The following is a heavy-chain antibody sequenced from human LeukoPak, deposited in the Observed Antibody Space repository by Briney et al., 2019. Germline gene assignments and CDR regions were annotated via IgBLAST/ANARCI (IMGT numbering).Heavy chain of an antibody. Sequence: SETLSLTCAVYGGSFSGYYWSWIRQPPGKGLEWIGEINHSGSTNYNPSLKSRVTISVDTSKNQFSLKLSSVIAADTAVYYCARGRGYGSTSCYYFDYWGQGTLVTVSS. CDR1: GGSFSGYY. D-gene: IGHD2-2*01. V-gene: IGHV4-34*01. CDR2: INHSGST. J-gene: IGHJ4*02. CDR3: ARGRGYGSTSCYYFDY.